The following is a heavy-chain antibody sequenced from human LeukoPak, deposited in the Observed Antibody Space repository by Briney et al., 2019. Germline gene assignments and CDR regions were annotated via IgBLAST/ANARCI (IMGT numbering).Heavy chain of an antibody. V-gene: IGHV1-8*01. Sequence: ASVKVSCKASGYTFTSYDINWVRQATGQGLEWMGWMNPNSGNTGYAQKFQGRVTMTRNTSISTAYMELSSLRSEDTAVYYCAKESSGGDYGDYWGQGTLVTVSS. J-gene: IGHJ4*02. CDR1: GYTFTSYD. CDR2: MNPNSGNT. D-gene: IGHD3-10*01. CDR3: AKESSGGDYGDY.